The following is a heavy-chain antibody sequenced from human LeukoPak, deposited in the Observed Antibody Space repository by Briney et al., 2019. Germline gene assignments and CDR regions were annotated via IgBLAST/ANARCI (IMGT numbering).Heavy chain of an antibody. CDR2: IDWDDDK. CDR1: GFSLSTSGMC. CDR3: ARIEYSYGLFYFDY. Sequence: SGPALVKPTQTLTLTCTFSGFSLSTSGMCVSWIRQPPGKALEWLARIDWDDDKYYSTSLKTRLTISKDTSKSQVVLTLTNMDPVDTATYYCARIEYSYGLFYFDYWGQGTLVTVSS. V-gene: IGHV2-70*11. D-gene: IGHD5-18*01. J-gene: IGHJ4*02.